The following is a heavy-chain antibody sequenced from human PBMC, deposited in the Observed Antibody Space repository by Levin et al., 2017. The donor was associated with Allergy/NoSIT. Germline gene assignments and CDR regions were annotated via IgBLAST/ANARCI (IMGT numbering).Heavy chain of an antibody. CDR1: GFTFSNYA. D-gene: IGHD3-9*01. CDR3: ARHYDIVSGSLAAFDI. V-gene: IGHV3-23*01. J-gene: IGHJ3*02. Sequence: PGGSLRLSCAASGFTFSNYAKTWVRQAPGKGLEWVSAISDSGGNTYYADSVKGRFTISRDNFKNTVYLQMNSLRAEDTAVYYCARHYDIVSGSLAAFDIWGQGTMVTVSS. CDR2: ISDSGGNT.